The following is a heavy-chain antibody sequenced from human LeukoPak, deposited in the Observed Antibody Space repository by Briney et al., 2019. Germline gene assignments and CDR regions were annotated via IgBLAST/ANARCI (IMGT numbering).Heavy chain of an antibody. Sequence: GGSLRLSCAASGFTFSGYSMNWVRQAPGKGLEWVSSISSSSSFIYYADSVKGRFTISRDNAKSSLYLQMNSLRAEDTAVYYCARDRSGHCSGGSCYFVSRGQGTLVTVSS. D-gene: IGHD2-15*01. V-gene: IGHV3-21*01. CDR3: ARDRSGHCSGGSCYFVS. J-gene: IGHJ4*02. CDR1: GFTFSGYS. CDR2: ISSSSSFI.